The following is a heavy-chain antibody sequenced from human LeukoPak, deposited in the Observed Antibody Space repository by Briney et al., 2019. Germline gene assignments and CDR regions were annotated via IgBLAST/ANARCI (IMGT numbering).Heavy chain of an antibody. J-gene: IGHJ3*02. CDR1: GFTFSSYS. V-gene: IGHV3-21*01. CDR3: ARDQYSSSMDDAFDI. CDR2: ISSSSSYI. D-gene: IGHD6-6*01. Sequence: GGSLRLSCAASGFTFSSYSMNWVRQAPGKGLEWVSSISSSSSYIYYADSVKGRFTISRDNAKNSLYLQMNSLRAEDTAVYYCARDQYSSSMDDAFDIWGQGTMVTVSS.